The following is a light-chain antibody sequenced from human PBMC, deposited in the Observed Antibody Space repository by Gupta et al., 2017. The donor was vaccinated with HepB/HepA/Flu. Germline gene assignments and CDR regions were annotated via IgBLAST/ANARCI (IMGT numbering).Light chain of an antibody. Sequence: AIQMTQYTSSLSASVGDRVTITCRASQGIRNDLGWYQQKPGKAPKLLIYAASSLQSGVPSRFSGSGSGTDFTLTISSLQPEDFATYYCLQDYNYPWTFGQGTKVEIK. V-gene: IGKV1-6*01. J-gene: IGKJ1*01. CDR1: QGIRND. CDR2: AAS. CDR3: LQDYNYPWT.